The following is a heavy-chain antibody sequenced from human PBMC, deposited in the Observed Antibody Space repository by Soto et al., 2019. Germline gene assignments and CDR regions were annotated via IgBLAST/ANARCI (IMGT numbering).Heavy chain of an antibody. CDR1: GYIFASYW. J-gene: IGHJ6*02. CDR3: ARTRSFTLGFYYDGMDV. V-gene: IGHV5-51*01. Sequence: LGESLKISCHGSGYIFASYWIGWVRQMPGKDLEWMGIIYPGDSDTRYSPSLQGQVTISADKSLRTAYLQWTSLKASDTALYYCARTRSFTLGFYYDGMDVWGQGTTVTVSS. CDR2: IYPGDSDT. D-gene: IGHD6-6*01.